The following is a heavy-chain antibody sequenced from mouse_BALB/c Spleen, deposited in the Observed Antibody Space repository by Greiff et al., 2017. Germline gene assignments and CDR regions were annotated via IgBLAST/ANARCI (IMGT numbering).Heavy chain of an antibody. CDR1: GFNIKDCY. J-gene: IGHJ2*01. CDR3: IGNYPNYFDS. V-gene: IGHV14-4*02. D-gene: IGHD2-1*01. CDR2: IDPENGDT. Sequence: VQLQQSGAELVRSGASVKLSCTASGFNIKDCYMHWVKQRPEQGLEWIGWIDPENGDTEYAPKFQGKATMTADTSSNTAYLQLSSLTSEDTAVYYCIGNYPNYFDSWGQGTTLTVSS.